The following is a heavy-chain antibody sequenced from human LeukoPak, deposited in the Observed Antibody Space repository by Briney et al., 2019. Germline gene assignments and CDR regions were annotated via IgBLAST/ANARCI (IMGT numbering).Heavy chain of an antibody. D-gene: IGHD3-22*01. J-gene: IGHJ4*02. CDR1: GGSISSYY. CDR3: ARDKNYYDSSGYYRFDY. V-gene: IGHV4-4*07. CDR2: IYTSGST. Sequence: PSETLSLTCTVSGGSISSYYWSWIRQPAGKGLEWIGRIYTSGSTNYNPSLKSRVTMSVDTSKNQFSLKLSSVTAADTAVYYCARDKNYYDSSGYYRFDYWGQGTLVTVSP.